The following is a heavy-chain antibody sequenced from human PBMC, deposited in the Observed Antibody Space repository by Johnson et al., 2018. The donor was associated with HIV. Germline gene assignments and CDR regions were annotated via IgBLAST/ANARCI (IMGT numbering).Heavy chain of an antibody. Sequence: EVQLVESGGGLVQPGGSLRLSCAASGFTSSSYDMHWVRQATGKGLEWVSAIGTAGDTYYPGSVKGRFTISRENAKNSLYLQMNSLRAGDTAVYYCAKGGEVWYGAFDFWGQGTMAIVSS. V-gene: IGHV3-13*01. CDR2: IGTAGDT. D-gene: IGHD6-13*01. J-gene: IGHJ3*01. CDR3: AKGGEVWYGAFDF. CDR1: GFTSSSYD.